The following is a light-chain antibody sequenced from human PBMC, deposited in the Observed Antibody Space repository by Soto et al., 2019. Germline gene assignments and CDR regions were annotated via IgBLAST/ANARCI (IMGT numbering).Light chain of an antibody. J-gene: IGKJ1*01. Sequence: IVLTQSPVTLALSPGERAVLSCRASQSVSTSLAWYQHKPGQAPRLFIYDASKRAPGIPARFSGSGSGTVFTLTISGLEPEDLAVYYCQVRDVWPSFGQGTKVEIK. CDR1: QSVSTS. V-gene: IGKV3-11*01. CDR3: QVRDVWPS. CDR2: DAS.